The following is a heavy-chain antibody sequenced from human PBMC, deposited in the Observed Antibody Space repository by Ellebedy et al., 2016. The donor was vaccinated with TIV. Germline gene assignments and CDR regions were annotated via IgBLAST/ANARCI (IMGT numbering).Heavy chain of an antibody. CDR3: ARGQGWLQPDF. J-gene: IGHJ4*02. V-gene: IGHV4-59*08. CDR2: IYYSGST. CDR1: GGSISTYY. D-gene: IGHD6-19*01. Sequence: SETLSLTXTVSGGSISTYYWSWIRQPPGKGLEWIGFIYYSGSTNYNPSLKSRITMSLDTSKNQFSLKVTSTTAADSAVYYCARGQGWLQPDFWGQGTLVTVSS.